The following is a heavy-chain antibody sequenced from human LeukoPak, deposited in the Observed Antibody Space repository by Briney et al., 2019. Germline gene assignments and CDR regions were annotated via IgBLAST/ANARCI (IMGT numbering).Heavy chain of an antibody. CDR3: ASRSHRKAFDI. J-gene: IGHJ3*02. Sequence: SVKVSCKTSEATFGSYDINWVRQAPGQGREWMGRIIPVLGATNYAQKFQGTVTLTADTSTNTVYMELSNLRSEDTALYFCASRSHRKAFDIWGQGTMVTVSS. V-gene: IGHV1-69*04. CDR1: EATFGSYD. D-gene: IGHD1-14*01. CDR2: IIPVLGAT.